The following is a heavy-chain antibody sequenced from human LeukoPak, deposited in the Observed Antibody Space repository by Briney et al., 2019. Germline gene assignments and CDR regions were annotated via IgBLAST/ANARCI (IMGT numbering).Heavy chain of an antibody. J-gene: IGHJ3*02. Sequence: SVKVSCKASGGTFSSYAISWVRQAPGQGLEWMGGIIPIFGTANYAQKFQGRVTITADESTSTAYMELSSLRSEDTAVYYCASEDHGGAAAGSVYAFDIWGQGTMVTVSS. D-gene: IGHD6-13*01. CDR2: IIPIFGTA. CDR1: GGTFSSYA. CDR3: ASEDHGGAAAGSVYAFDI. V-gene: IGHV1-69*13.